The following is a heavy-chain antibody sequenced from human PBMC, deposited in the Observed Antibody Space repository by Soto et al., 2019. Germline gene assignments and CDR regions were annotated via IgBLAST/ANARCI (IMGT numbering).Heavy chain of an antibody. V-gene: IGHV3-23*01. CDR3: ARPYGGKIGDAPDL. CDR1: GFTFSIYG. J-gene: IGHJ3*01. D-gene: IGHD2-15*01. Sequence: GGSLRLSCAASGFTFSIYGMSWVRQVPGKGLEWVSTISDSGDSAYYTDSVKGRFTISRDNSKNTLYLQMNSLRAEDTAVYYCARPYGGKIGDAPDLWGQGTMVTVSS. CDR2: ISDSGDSA.